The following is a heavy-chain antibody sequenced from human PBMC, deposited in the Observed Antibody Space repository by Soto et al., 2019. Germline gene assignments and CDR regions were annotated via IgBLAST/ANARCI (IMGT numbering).Heavy chain of an antibody. Sequence: QVQLVQSGAEVKKPGASVKVSCKASGYTFTGYYMHWVRQAPGQGLEWMGWINPNSGGTNYAQKFQGRVTMTRDTSISTGYMELSRLRSDDTAVYYCARDIVVVPAARIGMDVWGQGTTVTVSS. CDR1: GYTFTGYY. V-gene: IGHV1-2*02. CDR2: INPNSGGT. CDR3: ARDIVVVPAARIGMDV. D-gene: IGHD2-2*01. J-gene: IGHJ6*02.